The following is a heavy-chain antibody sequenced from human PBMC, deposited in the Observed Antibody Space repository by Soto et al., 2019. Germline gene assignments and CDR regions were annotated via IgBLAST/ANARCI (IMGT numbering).Heavy chain of an antibody. CDR3: ARGVGLLWFGELSDDAFDI. CDR1: GGSFRGSY. V-gene: IGHV4-34*01. CDR2: INHSGGT. D-gene: IGHD3-10*01. J-gene: IGHJ3*02. Sequence: SENLSLTSAVYGGSFRGSYWSWIRQPPGKGPEWIGEINHSGGTTSNPSLTSRVTISVDTSKNQFSLKLSSVTAADTAVYYCARGVGLLWFGELSDDAFDIWGQGTMVTVSS.